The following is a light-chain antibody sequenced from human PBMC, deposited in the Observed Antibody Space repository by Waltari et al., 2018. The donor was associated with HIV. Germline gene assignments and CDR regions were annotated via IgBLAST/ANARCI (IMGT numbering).Light chain of an antibody. CDR3: AAWDDSLSGPV. Sequence: QSVLTQPPSASGTPGQSVTISCSGSGSNIGSNSVYWYQHLPGTTPKLLIYMNNQRPSGVPVRFSGSKSGTSASLAISGLRSGDEADYYCAAWDDSLSGPVFGGGTKVTVL. CDR1: GSNIGSNS. J-gene: IGLJ3*02. V-gene: IGLV1-47*01. CDR2: MNN.